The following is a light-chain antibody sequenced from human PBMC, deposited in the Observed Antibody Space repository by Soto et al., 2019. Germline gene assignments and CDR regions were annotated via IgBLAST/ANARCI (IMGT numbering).Light chain of an antibody. CDR2: KVS. V-gene: IGKV2-30*01. J-gene: IGKJ1*01. CDR1: KRLVYSDGNTH. CDR3: TQCTHWPRT. Sequence: DVVLTQSPLSLPVNFGQPASISCRSSKRLVYSDGNTHLSWFHQRPGQSPRRLIYKVSSRDSGVPDRFSGSGSGTYFTLEISRVEAEDVGSYFCTQCTHWPRTLGQGTKMEVK.